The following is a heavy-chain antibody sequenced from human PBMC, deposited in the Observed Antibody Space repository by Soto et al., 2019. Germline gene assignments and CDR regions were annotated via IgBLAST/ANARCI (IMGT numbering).Heavy chain of an antibody. D-gene: IGHD2-15*01. V-gene: IGHV1-3*01. CDR1: GSTFTSYA. J-gene: IGHJ4*02. CDR3: ARTPYCSGGSCWGAFDY. Sequence: ASVKVSCQASGSTFTSYAMHWVRQAPGQRLEWMGWINAGNGNTKYSQKFQGRVTITRDTSASTAYMELSSLRSEDTAVYYCARTPYCSGGSCWGAFDYWGQGTLVTVSS. CDR2: INAGNGNT.